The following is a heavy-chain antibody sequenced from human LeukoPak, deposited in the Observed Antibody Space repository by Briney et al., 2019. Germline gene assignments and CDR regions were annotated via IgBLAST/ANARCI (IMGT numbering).Heavy chain of an antibody. D-gene: IGHD5-24*01. CDR1: GFTFSSYW. CDR3: ARSNNYGFDY. Sequence: QPGGSLRLSCAASGFTFSSYWMHCVRQAPGKGLVWVSHINGDGGTTTYADSVKGRFTISRGNAKNTLYLQMNSPRAEDTAVFYCARSNNYGFDYWGQGTLVTVSS. V-gene: IGHV3-74*03. CDR2: INGDGGTT. J-gene: IGHJ4*02.